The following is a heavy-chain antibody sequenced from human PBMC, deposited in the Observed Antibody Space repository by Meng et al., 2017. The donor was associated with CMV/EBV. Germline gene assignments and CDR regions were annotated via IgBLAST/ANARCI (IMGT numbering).Heavy chain of an antibody. CDR3: ARMYYGDYFDY. V-gene: IGHV3-7*01. CDR2: IKQDGSEK. CDR1: GFTFSSYW. J-gene: IGHJ4*02. Sequence: GESLKISCAASGFTFSSYWMSWVHQAPGKGLEWVANIKQDGSEKYYVDSVKGRFTISRDNAKNSLYLQMNSLRAEDTAVYYCARMYYGDYFDYWGQGTLVTVSS. D-gene: IGHD3-16*01.